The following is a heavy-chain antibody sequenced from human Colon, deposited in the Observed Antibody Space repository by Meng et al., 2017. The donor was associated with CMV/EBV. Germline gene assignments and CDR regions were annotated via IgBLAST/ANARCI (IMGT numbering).Heavy chain of an antibody. CDR3: AKSGGRPYCGGDCYPDY. CDR2: ISGSGGGS. D-gene: IGHD2-21*01. V-gene: IGHV3-23*01. J-gene: IGHJ4*02. CDR1: FNFSTYA. Sequence: FNFSTYAMRWVRQAPGKGLEWVSSISGSGGGSYYADSVKGRFTISRDTSKNTLYLQMNGLRAEDTAVYYCAKSGGRPYCGGDCYPDYWGQGTLVTVSS.